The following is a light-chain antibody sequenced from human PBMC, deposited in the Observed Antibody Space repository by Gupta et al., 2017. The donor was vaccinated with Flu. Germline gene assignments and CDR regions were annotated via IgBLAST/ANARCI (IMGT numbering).Light chain of an antibody. Sequence: SSLTPPASVSGSPGQSIPISCTGTSSDVGGYNYVSWYQLHPGKAPKLMIYEVSNRPSGVSNRFSGSKSGNTASLTISGLQAEDEADYYCSSYTSSSTLYVFGTGTKVTVL. CDR2: EVS. CDR1: SSDVGGYNY. J-gene: IGLJ1*01. V-gene: IGLV2-14*01. CDR3: SSYTSSSTLYV.